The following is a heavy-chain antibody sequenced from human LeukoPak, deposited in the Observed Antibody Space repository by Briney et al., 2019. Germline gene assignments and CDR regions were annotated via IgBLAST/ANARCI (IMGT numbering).Heavy chain of an antibody. CDR3: AKSDGGSCYEAIDY. CDR1: GFTFSSYA. CDR2: ISYDGSNK. V-gene: IGHV3-30*01. Sequence: GRSLRLSCAASGFTFSSYAMHWVRQAPGRGLEWVAVISYDGSNKYYADSVKGRFTISRDNSKNTLYLQMNSLRAEDTAVYYCAKSDGGSCYEAIDYWGQGTLVTVSS. J-gene: IGHJ4*02. D-gene: IGHD2-15*01.